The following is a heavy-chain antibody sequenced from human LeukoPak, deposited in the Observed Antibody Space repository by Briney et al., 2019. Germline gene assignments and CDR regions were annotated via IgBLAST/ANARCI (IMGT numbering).Heavy chain of an antibody. CDR1: GGTSSSYA. J-gene: IGHJ3*02. CDR3: ARDPSEFSYNFWSGYSYGFDI. CDR2: IIPLFDTA. Sequence: SVKVSCKASGGTSSSYAISLVRQAPGQGLEWMGGIIPLFDTANYAQKFQGRVTITADESTSTVYMELSSLRSEDTAVYYCARDPSEFSYNFWSGYSYGFDIWGQGTMVTVSS. D-gene: IGHD3-3*01. V-gene: IGHV1-69*01.